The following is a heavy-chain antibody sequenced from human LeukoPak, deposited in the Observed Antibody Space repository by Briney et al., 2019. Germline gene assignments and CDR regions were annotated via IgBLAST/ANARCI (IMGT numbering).Heavy chain of an antibody. CDR1: GGSFSGYY. CDR2: INHSGST. J-gene: IGHJ3*02. V-gene: IGHV4-34*01. D-gene: IGHD2-2*02. Sequence: SETLSLTCAVYGGSFSGYYWSWIRQPPGKGLEWIGEINHSGSTNYNPSLKSRVTISVDTSKNQFSLKLSSVTAADTAVYYCARGGYCSSTSCYSTFDIWGQGTMVTVSS. CDR3: ARGGYCSSTSCYSTFDI.